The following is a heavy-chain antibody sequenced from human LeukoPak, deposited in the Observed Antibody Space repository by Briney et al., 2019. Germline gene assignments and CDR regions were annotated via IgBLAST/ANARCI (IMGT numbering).Heavy chain of an antibody. CDR1: GFTFSSYG. V-gene: IGHV3-33*01. D-gene: IGHD6-19*01. CDR2: IWYDGSNK. Sequence: PGGSLRLSCAASGFTFSSYGMHWVRQAPGKGLEWVAVIWYDGSNKYYADSVKGRFTISRDNSKNTLYLQMDSLRAEDTAVYYCARGSAVAGDYFDYWGQGTLVTVSS. CDR3: ARGSAVAGDYFDY. J-gene: IGHJ4*02.